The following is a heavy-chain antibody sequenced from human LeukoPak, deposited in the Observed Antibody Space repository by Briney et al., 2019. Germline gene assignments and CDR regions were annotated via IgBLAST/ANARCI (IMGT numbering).Heavy chain of an antibody. Sequence: SESLSLACTVSSGSITSSSYYWGWIRQPPGMGLEWIVSMYYSGSTYYNPSLKSRVTISVDTSKSRFSLKLSSVTAADTAVYYCAREMRSPRGGFDYWDQGTLVTVSS. CDR2: MYYSGST. CDR1: SGSITSSSYY. J-gene: IGHJ4*02. D-gene: IGHD3-10*01. V-gene: IGHV4-39*07. CDR3: AREMRSPRGGFDY.